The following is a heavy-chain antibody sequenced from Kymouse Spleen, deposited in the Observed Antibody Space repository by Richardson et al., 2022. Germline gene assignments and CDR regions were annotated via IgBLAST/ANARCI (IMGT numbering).Heavy chain of an antibody. D-gene: IGHD3-10*01. CDR3: ARGPSGSYYHWFDP. J-gene: IGHJ5*02. V-gene: IGHV4-34*01. CDR1: GGSFSGYY. Sequence: QVQLQQWGAGLLKPSETLSLTCAVYGGSFSGYYWSWIRQPPGKGLEWIGEINHSGSTNYNPSLKSRVTISVDTSKNQFSLKLSSVTAADTAVYYCARGPSGSYYHWFDPWGQGTLVTVSS. CDR2: INHSGST.